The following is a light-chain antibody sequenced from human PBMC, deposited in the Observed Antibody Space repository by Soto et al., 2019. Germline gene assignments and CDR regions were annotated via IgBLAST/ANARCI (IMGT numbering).Light chain of an antibody. CDR1: QSISTY. CDR3: QHYNSYSEA. Sequence: DIQMTQSPSSLSASVGDRVTITCRASQSISTYLNWYQHKPGKAPKILIYGASSLQSGVPSRFSGSGSGTEFTLTISSLQPDDFATYYCQHYNSYSEAFGQGTKVDIK. J-gene: IGKJ1*01. CDR2: GAS. V-gene: IGKV1-5*01.